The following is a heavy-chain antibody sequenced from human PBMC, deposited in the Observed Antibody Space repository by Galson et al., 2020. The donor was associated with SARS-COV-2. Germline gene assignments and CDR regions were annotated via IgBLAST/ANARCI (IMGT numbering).Heavy chain of an antibody. CDR2: ISYDG. CDR3: ARTGGSYMDY. J-gene: IGHJ4*02. Sequence: GESLKISCAASGFTFSSYAMHWVRQAPGKGLEWVAVISYDGYYADSVKGRFTISRDNSKNTLYLQMNSLRAEDTAVYYCARTGGSYMDYWGQVTLVTVSS. CDR1: GFTFSSYA. D-gene: IGHD1-26*01. V-gene: IGHV3-30*04.